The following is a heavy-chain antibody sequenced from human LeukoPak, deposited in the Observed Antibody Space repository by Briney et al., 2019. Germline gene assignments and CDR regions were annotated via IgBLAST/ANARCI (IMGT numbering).Heavy chain of an antibody. CDR3: ATEGTGNLEVTTVGTGSFDY. J-gene: IGHJ4*02. D-gene: IGHD4-17*01. CDR1: GYTFTSYY. Sequence: ASVKVSCKASGYTFTSYYMHWVRQAPGRGLEWMGIINPSGGSTSYAQKFQGRVTMTRDTSTSTVYMELSSLRSEDTAVYYCATEGTGNLEVTTVGTGSFDYWGQGTLVTVSS. V-gene: IGHV1-46*01. CDR2: INPSGGST.